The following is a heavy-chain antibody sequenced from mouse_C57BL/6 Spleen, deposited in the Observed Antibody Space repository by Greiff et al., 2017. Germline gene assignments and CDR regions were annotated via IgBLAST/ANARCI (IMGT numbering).Heavy chain of an antibody. CDR1: GFSLTSYG. CDR2: LWSGGST. V-gene: IGHV2-2*01. CDR3: ARNRGTTVVADFDY. D-gene: IGHD1-1*01. Sequence: QVQLQQSGPGLVQPSQSLSITCTVSGFSLTSYGVHWVRQSPGKGLEWLGVLWSGGSTDNNAAFISRLSISKDNSKSQVFFKMNSLQADDTAIYYCARNRGTTVVADFDYWGQGTTLTVSS. J-gene: IGHJ2*01.